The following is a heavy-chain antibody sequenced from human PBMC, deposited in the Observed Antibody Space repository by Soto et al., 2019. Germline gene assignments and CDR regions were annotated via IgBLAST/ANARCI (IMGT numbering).Heavy chain of an antibody. V-gene: IGHV1-69*13. CDR3: ARGTEPPSWFDP. CDR1: GGTFSSYA. CDR2: IIPIFGTA. Sequence: SVKFSCKASGGTFSSYAISWVRQAPGQGLEWMGGIIPIFGTANYAQKFQGRVTITADESTSTAYMELSSLRSEDTAAYYCARGTEPPSWFDPWGQGTLVTVSS. J-gene: IGHJ5*02.